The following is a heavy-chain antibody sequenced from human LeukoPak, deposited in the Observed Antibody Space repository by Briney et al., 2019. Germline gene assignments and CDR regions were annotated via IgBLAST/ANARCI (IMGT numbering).Heavy chain of an antibody. V-gene: IGHV1-46*01. CDR1: GYTFTSYY. CDR3: AREESIGSYQFLNDY. CDR2: INPSGGST. J-gene: IGHJ4*02. Sequence: ASVKVSCKASGYTFTSYYMHWVRQAPGQGLEWMGIINPSGGSTSYAQKFQGRVTMTTDTSTSTAYMEVRSLRSDDTAVYYCAREESIGSYQFLNDYWGQGTLVTVSS. D-gene: IGHD1-26*01.